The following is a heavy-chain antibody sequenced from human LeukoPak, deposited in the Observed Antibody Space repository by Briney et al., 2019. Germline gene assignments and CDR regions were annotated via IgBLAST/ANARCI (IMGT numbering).Heavy chain of an antibody. V-gene: IGHV4-39*01. CDR1: GGSISSSSYY. D-gene: IGHD1-26*01. Sequence: PSETLSLTCTVSGGSISSSSYYWGWIRQPPGKGLEWIGSIYYSGSTYYNPSLKSRVTISVDTSKNQFSLKLSSETAADTAVYYCARYGGSYYLYRFVYWGQGTLVTVSS. CDR3: ARYGGSYYLYRFVY. J-gene: IGHJ4*02. CDR2: IYYSGST.